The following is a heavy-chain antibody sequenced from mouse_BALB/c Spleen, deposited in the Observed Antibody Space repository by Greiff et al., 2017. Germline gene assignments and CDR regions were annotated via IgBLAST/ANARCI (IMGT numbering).Heavy chain of an antibody. D-gene: IGHD1-1*01. V-gene: IGHV2-6-7*01. Sequence: VQLQESGPGLVAPSQSLSITCTVSGFSLTGYGVNWVRQPPGKGLEWLGMIWGDGSTDYNSALKSRLSISKDNSKSQVFLKMNSLQTDDTARYYCARDRYYGSSYYYAMDYWGQGTSVTVSS. CDR3: ARDRYYGSSYYYAMDY. CDR2: IWGDGST. CDR1: GFSLTGYG. J-gene: IGHJ4*01.